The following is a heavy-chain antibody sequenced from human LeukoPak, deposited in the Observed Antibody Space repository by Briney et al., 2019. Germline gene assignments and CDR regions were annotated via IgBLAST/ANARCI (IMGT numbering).Heavy chain of an antibody. CDR2: TYYRSKWFN. CDR3: ARDGTWRIDY. CDR1: RDSVSSNSAI. V-gene: IGHV6-1*01. Sequence: SQTLSLTCAISRDSVSSNSAIWYWIRQSPTRGLEWLGRTYYRSKWFNDYAESVKGRITVSPDTSKNQFSLQLNSVTPEDTAVYYCARDGTWRIDYWGPGTLVTVSS. J-gene: IGHJ4*02. D-gene: IGHD6-13*01.